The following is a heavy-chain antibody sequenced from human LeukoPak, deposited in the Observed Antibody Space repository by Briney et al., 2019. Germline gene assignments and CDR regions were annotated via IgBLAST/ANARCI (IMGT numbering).Heavy chain of an antibody. CDR3: VRERDSHGYYWHFDS. V-gene: IGHV3-9*02. J-gene: IGHJ4*02. CDR1: GLNAEEYA. Sequence: PGGSLRLSCVASGLNAEEYAMHWVRQAPGKGLEWVSYITWNSGSERYADSVKGRFTISRDNAKKSLYLQMNSLRPEDTALYYCVRERDSHGYYWHFDSWGQGTLVTVSS. CDR2: ITWNSGSE. D-gene: IGHD3-22*01.